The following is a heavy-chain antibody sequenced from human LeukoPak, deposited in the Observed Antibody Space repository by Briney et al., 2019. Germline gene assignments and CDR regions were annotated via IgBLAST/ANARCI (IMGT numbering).Heavy chain of an antibody. J-gene: IGHJ6*02. V-gene: IGHV1-24*01. CDR2: FDPEDGET. CDR1: GYTLTELS. D-gene: IGHD5-24*01. Sequence: ASVKLSCKGSGYTLTELSMHWVRQAPGKGIEWMGGFDPEDGETIYAQEFQGRVTMTEDTSTDTAYMELSSLRSEDTAVYYCAICEMATNITEGYYYGMDVWGQGTTVSVSS. CDR3: AICEMATNITEGYYYGMDV.